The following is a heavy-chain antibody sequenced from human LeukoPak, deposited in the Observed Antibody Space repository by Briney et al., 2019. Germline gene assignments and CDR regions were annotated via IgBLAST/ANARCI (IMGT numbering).Heavy chain of an antibody. Sequence: GGSLRLSCAASGFSFSSYSMNWVRQAPGKGLEWGSYISSSGSTIYYADSVKGRFTISRDNAKNSLYLQMNSLRAEDTAVYYCARVGYGSGSYERFDPWGQGTLVTVSS. V-gene: IGHV3-48*04. D-gene: IGHD3-10*01. CDR2: ISSSGSTI. CDR1: GFSFSSYS. J-gene: IGHJ5*02. CDR3: ARVGYGSGSYERFDP.